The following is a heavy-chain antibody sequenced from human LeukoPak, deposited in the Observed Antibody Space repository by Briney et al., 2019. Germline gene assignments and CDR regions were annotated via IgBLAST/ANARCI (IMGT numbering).Heavy chain of an antibody. Sequence: ASVKVSCKASGYTFTSYGISWVRQAPGQGLEWMGWISAYNGNTNYAQKLQGRVTMTTDTSTSTVYMELRSLRSDDTAVYYCASSVIVVVTAIDYYGMDVWGQGTTVTVSS. J-gene: IGHJ6*02. CDR2: ISAYNGNT. V-gene: IGHV1-18*01. CDR1: GYTFTSYG. CDR3: ASSVIVVVTAIDYYGMDV. D-gene: IGHD2-21*02.